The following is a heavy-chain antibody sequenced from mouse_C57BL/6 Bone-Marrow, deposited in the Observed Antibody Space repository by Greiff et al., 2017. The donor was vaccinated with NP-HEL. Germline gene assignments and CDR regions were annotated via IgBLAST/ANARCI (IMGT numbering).Heavy chain of an antibody. CDR2: ISDGGSYT. Sequence: EVMLVESGGGLVKPGGSLKLSCAASGFTFSSYAMSWVRQTPEKRLEWVATISDGGSYTYYPDNVKGRFTISRDNAKNNLYLQMSHLKSEDTAMYYCARDAYYGYFDYWGQGTTLTVSS. J-gene: IGHJ2*01. CDR3: ARDAYYGYFDY. CDR1: GFTFSSYA. D-gene: IGHD1-1*01. V-gene: IGHV5-4*01.